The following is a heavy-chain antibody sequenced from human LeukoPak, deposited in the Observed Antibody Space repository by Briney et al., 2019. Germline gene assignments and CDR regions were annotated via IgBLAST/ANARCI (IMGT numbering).Heavy chain of an antibody. CDR2: RRYDGSNK. Sequence: PGGSLRLSCAASGFTFSSYGMHWVRQAPGKGLEWVAFRRYDGSNKYYADSVKGRFTISRDNSKNTLYLQMNSLRAEDTAVYYCAKAGYGDYSIDYWGQGTLVTVSS. CDR1: GFTFSSYG. D-gene: IGHD4-17*01. CDR3: AKAGYGDYSIDY. V-gene: IGHV3-30*02. J-gene: IGHJ4*02.